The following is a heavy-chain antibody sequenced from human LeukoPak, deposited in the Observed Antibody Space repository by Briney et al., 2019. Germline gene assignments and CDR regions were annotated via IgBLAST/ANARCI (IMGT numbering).Heavy chain of an antibody. Sequence: PGGSLRLSCVASGFTFGTFYMTWVRQAPGKGLESVAKINPDGTGKHYVDSVKGRFTISRDNTRNLLSLELKSLRAEDTAVYFCALEEWWRLDYWGQGILVTVSS. CDR3: ALEEWWRLDY. D-gene: IGHD2-21*02. J-gene: IGHJ4*02. CDR2: INPDGTGK. CDR1: GFTFGTFY. V-gene: IGHV3-7*01.